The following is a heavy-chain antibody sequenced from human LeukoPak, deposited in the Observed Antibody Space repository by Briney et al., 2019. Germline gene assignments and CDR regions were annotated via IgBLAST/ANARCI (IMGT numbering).Heavy chain of an antibody. D-gene: IGHD3-22*01. CDR1: GGSISSGDYY. Sequence: TSETLSLTCTVSGGSISSGDYYWSWIRQPPGKGLEWIGYIYYSGSTYYNPSLKSRVTISVDTSKNQFSLKLSSVTAADTAVYYCARAPVGKYYYDSSGYFDYWGQGTLVTVSS. J-gene: IGHJ4*02. V-gene: IGHV4-30-4*08. CDR2: IYYSGST. CDR3: ARAPVGKYYYDSSGYFDY.